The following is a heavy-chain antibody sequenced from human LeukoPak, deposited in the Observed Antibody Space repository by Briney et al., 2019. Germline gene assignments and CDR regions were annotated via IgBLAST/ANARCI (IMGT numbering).Heavy chain of an antibody. D-gene: IGHD6-13*01. Sequence: PGGSLRLSCAASGFSVSNTYMSWVRQAPGKGLEWVSVIYSGDSGVSTYYADSVKGRFTISRDNAKNSLYLQMNSLRAEDTAVYYCARGRGGYFGYWGQGTLVTVSS. CDR2: IYSGDSGVST. CDR1: GFSVSNTY. CDR3: ARGRGGYFGY. J-gene: IGHJ4*02. V-gene: IGHV3-53*01.